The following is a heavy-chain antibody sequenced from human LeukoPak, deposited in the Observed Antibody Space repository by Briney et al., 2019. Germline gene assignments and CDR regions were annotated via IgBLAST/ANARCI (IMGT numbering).Heavy chain of an antibody. D-gene: IGHD6-19*01. CDR3: ARVSVAGTPDRDYFDY. V-gene: IGHV1-18*01. CDR2: ISAYNGNT. J-gene: IGHJ4*02. Sequence: GASVKVSCKASGYTFTSYGISWVRQAPGQGLEWMGWISAYNGNTNYAQKLQGRVTMTTDTSTSTAYMELRSLRSDDTAVYYCARVSVAGTPDRDYFDYWGQGTLVTVSS. CDR1: GYTFTSYG.